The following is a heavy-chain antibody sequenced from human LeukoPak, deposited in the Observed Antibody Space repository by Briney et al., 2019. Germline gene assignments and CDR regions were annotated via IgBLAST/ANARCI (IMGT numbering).Heavy chain of an antibody. D-gene: IGHD1-14*01. V-gene: IGHV3-21*06. CDR2: ISTGSSYI. CDR3: ARGYRSFDY. CDR1: GFTFSSYT. J-gene: IGHJ4*02. Sequence: GRSLRLSCVASGFTFSSYTMNWVRQAPGRGLEWVSSISTGSSYIYYADSVKGRFTISRDNAKNSLYLQMNSLRAEDTAVYYCARGYRSFDYWGQGTLVTVSS.